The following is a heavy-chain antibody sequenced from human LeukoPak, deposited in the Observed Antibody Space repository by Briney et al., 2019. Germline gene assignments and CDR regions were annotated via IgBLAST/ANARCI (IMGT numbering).Heavy chain of an antibody. J-gene: IGHJ4*02. D-gene: IGHD3-3*01. Sequence: GGSLRLSCAASGFTFSSYGMHWVRQAPGKGLEWVAFIRYDGSNKYYADSVKGRFTISRDNSKNTLYLQMNSLRAEDTAVYYCAKDRLRFLDWFFEYWGQGTLVTVSS. CDR1: GFTFSSYG. V-gene: IGHV3-30*02. CDR2: IRYDGSNK. CDR3: AKDRLRFLDWFFEY.